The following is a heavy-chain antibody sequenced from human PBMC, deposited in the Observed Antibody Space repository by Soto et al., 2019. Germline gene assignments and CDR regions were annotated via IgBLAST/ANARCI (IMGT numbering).Heavy chain of an antibody. D-gene: IGHD3-16*01. V-gene: IGHV3-53*01. CDR3: AGRLATAASLDY. CDR1: GLIVSSNC. Sequence: EVQLVESGGGLIQPGGSLRLSCAASGLIVSSNCLTWVRQAPGKGLGCVSLTCSGGTTYYADSVRGRFTISSDNSKNPLYLQMNSLRAEDTAVYYCAGRLATAASLDYWGQGTLVTVSS. CDR2: TCSGGTT. J-gene: IGHJ4*02.